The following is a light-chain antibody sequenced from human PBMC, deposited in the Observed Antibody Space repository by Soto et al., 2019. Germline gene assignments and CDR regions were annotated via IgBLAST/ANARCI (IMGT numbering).Light chain of an antibody. J-gene: IGKJ1*01. V-gene: IGKV1-17*01. Sequence: DIQMTQSPSSLSASVGDRVTITCRASQGIGDDLGWYQQKPGKAPESLIYAASSLQSGVPSRFSVSGSVTEYTLTINSLQPEDYTTYYSLQHNRYPRSFGQGTKVEI. CDR2: AAS. CDR1: QGIGDD. CDR3: LQHNRYPRS.